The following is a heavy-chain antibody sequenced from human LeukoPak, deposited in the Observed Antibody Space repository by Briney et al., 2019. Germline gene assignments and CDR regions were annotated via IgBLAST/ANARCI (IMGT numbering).Heavy chain of an antibody. V-gene: IGHV3-23*01. CDR2: ISGSGGST. CDR1: GFTFSSYA. J-gene: IGHJ4*02. Sequence: PGGSLRLSCAASGFTFSSYAMSWVRQAPGKGLEWVSAISGSGGSTYYADSVKGRFTISRDNAKNSLYLQMNSLRAEDTAVYYCVKNHCGGDCYQKFDSWGQGILVTVSS. D-gene: IGHD2-21*02. CDR3: VKNHCGGDCYQKFDS.